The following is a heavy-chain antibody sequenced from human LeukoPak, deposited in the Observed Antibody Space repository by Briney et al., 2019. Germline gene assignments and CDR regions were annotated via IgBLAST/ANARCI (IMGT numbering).Heavy chain of an antibody. CDR1: GDSISSSHW. D-gene: IGHD1-7*01. V-gene: IGHV4-4*02. CDR2: IYHSGTT. J-gene: IGHJ4*02. CDR3: SASWNYVVLY. Sequence: TSETLSLTCAVSGDSISSSHWWSWVRQPPGKGLEWIGEIYHSGTTNYNPSLKSRVTISVDKSKNQFSLRLTSVTAADTAVYYCSASWNYVVLYWGQGTLVTVSS.